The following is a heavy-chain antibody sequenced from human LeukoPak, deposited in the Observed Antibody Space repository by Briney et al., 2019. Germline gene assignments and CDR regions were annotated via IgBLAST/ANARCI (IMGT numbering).Heavy chain of an antibody. V-gene: IGHV3-23*01. J-gene: IGHJ4*02. Sequence: GGSLRLSCAASGFTFNDHAMAWVRQAPGKGLEYVSIITNTGGDTHYSDSVKGRFTISRDNSKSTLYLQMNSLTAEDTAVYHCAKGVGPSALNGRVFDSWGQGTLVTVSS. D-gene: IGHD2-2*01. CDR3: AKGVGPSALNGRVFDS. CDR2: ITNTGGDT. CDR1: GFTFNDHA.